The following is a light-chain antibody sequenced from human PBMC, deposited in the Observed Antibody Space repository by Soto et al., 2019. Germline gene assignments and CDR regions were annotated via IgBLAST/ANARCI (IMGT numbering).Light chain of an antibody. Sequence: EIVLTQSPGTLSLSQGERATLSCRASQSVSSSYLAWYQQKPGQAPRLLMYGASSRATGIPDRFSGSGSGTDFTLTISSLESEDFAVYYCQQYGSSPWTFGQGTKVDI. CDR1: QSVSSSY. V-gene: IGKV3-20*01. CDR2: GAS. J-gene: IGKJ1*01. CDR3: QQYGSSPWT.